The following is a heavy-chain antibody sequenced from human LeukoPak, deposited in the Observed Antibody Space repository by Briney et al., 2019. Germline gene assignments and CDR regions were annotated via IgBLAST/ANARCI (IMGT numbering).Heavy chain of an antibody. V-gene: IGHV1-69*06. Sequence: SVKVSCKASGYTFTSYGISWVRQAPGQGLEWMGGIIPIFGTANYAQKFQGRVTITADKSTSTAYMELSSLRSEDTAVYYCARVGSSSWYYFDYWGQGTLVTVSS. D-gene: IGHD6-13*01. J-gene: IGHJ4*02. CDR1: GYTFTSYG. CDR3: ARVGSSSWYYFDY. CDR2: IIPIFGTA.